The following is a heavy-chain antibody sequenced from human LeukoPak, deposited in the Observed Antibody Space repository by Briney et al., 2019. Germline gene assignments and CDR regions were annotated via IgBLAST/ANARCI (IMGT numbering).Heavy chain of an antibody. D-gene: IGHD6-13*01. CDR2: ISGSGGST. Sequence: GGSLRLSCAASGFTFSSYAMSWVRQAPGKGLEWVAAISGSGGSTYYADSVKGRFTISRDNSKNTLYLQMNSLRAEDTAVYYCAKDTAAGQPGGGDYWGQGTLVTVSS. CDR3: AKDTAAGQPGGGDY. V-gene: IGHV3-23*01. CDR1: GFTFSSYA. J-gene: IGHJ4*02.